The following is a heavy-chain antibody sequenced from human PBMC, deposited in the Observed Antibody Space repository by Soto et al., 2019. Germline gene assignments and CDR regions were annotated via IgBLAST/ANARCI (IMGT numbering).Heavy chain of an antibody. J-gene: IGHJ4*02. V-gene: IGHV3-23*01. CDR1: GFTFSSYA. Sequence: GGSLRLSCAASGFTFSSYAMSWVRQAPRKGLAWVSAISGSGGSTYYADSVKGRFTISRDNSKNTLYLQMNSLRAEDTAVYYCAGGGAVACIASRFYYRDQGTRGTVSS. CDR2: ISGSGGST. CDR3: AGGGAVACIASRFYY. D-gene: IGHD6-19*01.